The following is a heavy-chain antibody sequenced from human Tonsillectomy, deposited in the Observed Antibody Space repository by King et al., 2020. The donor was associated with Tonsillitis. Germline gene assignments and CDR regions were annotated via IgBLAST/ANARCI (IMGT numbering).Heavy chain of an antibody. J-gene: IGHJ6*02. CDR1: GFTVSSNY. V-gene: IGHV3-66*01. D-gene: IGHD6-13*01. CDR2: SYSGGST. CDR3: ARDTKIQQLGYYYYYGMDV. Sequence: VQLVESGGGLVQPGGSLRLSCAASGFTVSSNYMSWVRQAPGKGLEWVSVSYSGGSTYYADSVKGRFTISRDNSKNTLYLQMNSLRAEDTAVYYCARDTKIQQLGYYYYYGMDVWGQGTPVTVSS.